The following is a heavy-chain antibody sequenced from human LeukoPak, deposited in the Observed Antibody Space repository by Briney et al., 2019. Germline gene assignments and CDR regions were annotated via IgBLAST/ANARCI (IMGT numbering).Heavy chain of an antibody. CDR1: GYTFTSYG. D-gene: IGHD4-17*01. V-gene: IGHV1-69*04. CDR3: ARSTVTSTTGDAFDM. J-gene: IGHJ3*02. CDR2: IIPILGIA. Sequence: GAPVKVSCKASGYTFTSYGISWVRQAPGQGLEWMGRIIPILGIANYAQKFQGRVTITADKSTSTAYMELSSLRSEDTAVYYCARSTVTSTTGDAFDMWGQGTMVTVSS.